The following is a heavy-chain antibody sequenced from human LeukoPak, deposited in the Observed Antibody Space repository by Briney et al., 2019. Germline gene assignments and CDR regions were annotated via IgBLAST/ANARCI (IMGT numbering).Heavy chain of an antibody. Sequence: GGSLRLSCAASGFTFSSYSMLWVRQAPGKVLEWVSYISSSRSTIYYADSVKGRFTISRDNAKNSLYLQMNTLRAEDTAVYYCARDRHKYNYDSGGYPPYWGQGTLVTVSS. CDR3: ARDRHKYNYDSGGYPPY. CDR1: GFTFSSYS. V-gene: IGHV3-48*01. J-gene: IGHJ4*02. CDR2: ISSSRSTI. D-gene: IGHD3-22*01.